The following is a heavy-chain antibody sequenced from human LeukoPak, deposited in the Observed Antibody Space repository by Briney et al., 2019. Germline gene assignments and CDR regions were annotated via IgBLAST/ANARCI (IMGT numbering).Heavy chain of an antibody. CDR1: GFTFSSYA. D-gene: IGHD1-7*01. V-gene: IGHV3-23*01. CDR2: ISASGYST. Sequence: PGGSLRLSCAASGFTFSSYAMSWVRQAPGKGLEWVSAISASGYSTYYEDSVKGRFTISRDNSKKTLYLQMNSLRAEDTAIFYCAKDVYNWNFYFDYWGQGTLVTVSS. J-gene: IGHJ4*02. CDR3: AKDVYNWNFYFDY.